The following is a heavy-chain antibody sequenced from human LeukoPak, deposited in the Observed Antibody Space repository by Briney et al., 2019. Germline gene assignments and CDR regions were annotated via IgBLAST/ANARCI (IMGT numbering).Heavy chain of an antibody. CDR1: GGSISSSNR. CDR2: IYYSGST. J-gene: IGHJ4*02. CDR3: ARITIFGVVIIRRGYYFDY. V-gene: IGHV4-4*02. Sequence: SGTLSLTCAVSGGSISSSNRWSWVRQPPGKGLEWIGSIYYSGSTYYNPSLKSRVTISVDTSKNQFSLKLSSVTAADTAVYYCARITIFGVVIIRRGYYFDYWGQGTLVTVSS. D-gene: IGHD3-3*01.